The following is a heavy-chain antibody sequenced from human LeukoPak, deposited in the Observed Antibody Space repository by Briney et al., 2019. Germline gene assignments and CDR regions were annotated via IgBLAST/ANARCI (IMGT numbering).Heavy chain of an antibody. CDR1: GGSIRSYY. V-gene: IGHV4-59*01. CDR2: IYYSGST. Sequence: SETLSLTCTVSGGSIRSYYWSWIRQPPGKGLEWIGYIYYSGSTNYNPSLKSRVTISVDTSRNQFSLNVSSVTAADTAVYYCARVLAYSSGWGVDYWGQGTLVTVSS. D-gene: IGHD6-19*01. CDR3: ARVLAYSSGWGVDY. J-gene: IGHJ4*02.